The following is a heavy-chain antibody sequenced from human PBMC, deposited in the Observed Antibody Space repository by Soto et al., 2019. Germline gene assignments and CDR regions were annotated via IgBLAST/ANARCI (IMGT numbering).Heavy chain of an antibody. CDR2: INPSGGGT. Sequence: ASVKVSCKASGSTFTSAYFHWVRQAPGEGLEWMGRINPSGGGTTYAQKFRGRVIMTRDTSTSTVYMQLSSLRSEDTAVYYCARDDDYGDYFAYWGQGTLVTVSS. J-gene: IGHJ4*02. CDR1: GSTFTSAY. D-gene: IGHD4-17*01. V-gene: IGHV1-46*01. CDR3: ARDDDYGDYFAY.